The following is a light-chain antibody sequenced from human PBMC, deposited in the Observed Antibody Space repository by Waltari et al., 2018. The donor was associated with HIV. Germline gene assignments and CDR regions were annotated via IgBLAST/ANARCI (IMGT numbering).Light chain of an antibody. V-gene: IGLV1-51*01. CDR3: GTWDSSLSVWV. CDR1: SSHIGNNF. Sequence: QSVLTPPPSVSAAPGQKVTISCSGSSSHIGNNFVSWYQQLPGTAPKLLIYDNNKRPSGIPDRFSGSKSGTSATLGITGLQTGDEADYYCGTWDSSLSVWVFGGGTNLTVL. CDR2: DNN. J-gene: IGLJ3*02.